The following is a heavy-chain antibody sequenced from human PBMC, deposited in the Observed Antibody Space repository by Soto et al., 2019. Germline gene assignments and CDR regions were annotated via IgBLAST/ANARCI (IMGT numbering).Heavy chain of an antibody. V-gene: IGHV3-9*01. J-gene: IGHJ2*01. CDR2: ISWNSGSI. CDR1: GFTFDDYA. Sequence: PGGSLRLSCAASGFTFDDYAMHWVRQAPGKGLEWVSGISWNSGSIGYADSVKGRFTISRDNAKNSLYLQMNSLRAEDTALYYCAKSIAAAAYWYFDLWGRGTLVTVS. D-gene: IGHD6-13*01. CDR3: AKSIAAAAYWYFDL.